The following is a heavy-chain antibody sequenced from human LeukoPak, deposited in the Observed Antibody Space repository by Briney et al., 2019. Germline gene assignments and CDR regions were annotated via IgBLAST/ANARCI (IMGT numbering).Heavy chain of an antibody. V-gene: IGHV3-48*03. Sequence: PGGSLRLSCAASGFTFSSYEMNGVRQAPGKGLEWVSYISSSGSTIYYADSVKGRFTISRDNAKNSLYLQMNSLRAEDTAVYYCARTRISAAGGFLEPWGQGTLVTVSS. CDR2: ISSSGSTI. CDR1: GFTFSSYE. D-gene: IGHD6-13*01. CDR3: ARTRISAAGGFLEP. J-gene: IGHJ5*02.